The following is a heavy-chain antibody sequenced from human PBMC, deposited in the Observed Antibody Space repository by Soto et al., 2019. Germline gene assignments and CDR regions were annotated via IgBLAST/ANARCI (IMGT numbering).Heavy chain of an antibody. V-gene: IGHV3-73*01. J-gene: IGHJ6*03. Sequence: GGSLRLSCAASGFTFSGSAMHWVRQASGKGLEWVGRIRSKANSYATAYAASVKGRFTISRDDSKKTAYLQMNSLKTEDTAVYYCTRHSVDRAYNWNYGYYYYYMDVWGKGTTVTVSS. CDR3: TRHSVDRAYNWNYGYYYYYMDV. CDR1: GFTFSGSA. D-gene: IGHD1-7*01. CDR2: IRSKANSYAT.